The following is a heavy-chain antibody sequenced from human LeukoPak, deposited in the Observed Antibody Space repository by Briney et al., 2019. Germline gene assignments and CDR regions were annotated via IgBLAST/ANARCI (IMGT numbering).Heavy chain of an antibody. D-gene: IGHD3-10*01. V-gene: IGHV4-61*09. J-gene: IGHJ5*02. Sequence: SGTLSLTCTVSGGSISSTSYYWSWIRQPAGKGLEWIGHIYTTGSTNYNPSLKSRVTISLDTSKNHFSLKLSSVTAADTAVYYCARGAYFYGSGINWFDPWGQGTLITVSS. CDR3: ARGAYFYGSGINWFDP. CDR2: IYTTGST. CDR1: GGSISSTSYY.